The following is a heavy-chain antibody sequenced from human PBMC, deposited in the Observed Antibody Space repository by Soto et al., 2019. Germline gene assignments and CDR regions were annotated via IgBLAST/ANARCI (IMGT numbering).Heavy chain of an antibody. CDR3: ASPWKHYHSTGYFYFDF. CDR2: VYYSGST. CDR1: GGSISSSSYY. J-gene: IGHJ4*02. D-gene: IGHD3-22*01. Sequence: QLQLQESGPGLVKPSETLSLSCTVSGGSISSSSYYCGWIRQPPGKGLQWIGYVYYSGSTYLNPSLKSRVTISVDASTSQFSLTLSSVTAADTSVYYCASPWKHYHSTGYFYFDFWGQGTLVTVSS. V-gene: IGHV4-39*01.